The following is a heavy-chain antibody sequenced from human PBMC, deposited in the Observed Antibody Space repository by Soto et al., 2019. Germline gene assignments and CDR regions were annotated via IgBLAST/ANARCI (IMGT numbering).Heavy chain of an antibody. CDR1: GVIFENFG. Sequence: GGSLRLSCAASGVIFENFGMSWVRQAPGKGLEWISSISGSGFKKYYADSVKGRFTISRDNSKSTVYLELNNLSAEDTAVYHCAKNQGVELVPLATVDWFDPWGQGSVVTVSS. CDR3: AKNQGVELVPLATVDWFDP. CDR2: ISGSGFKK. J-gene: IGHJ5*02. V-gene: IGHV3-23*01. D-gene: IGHD1-26*01.